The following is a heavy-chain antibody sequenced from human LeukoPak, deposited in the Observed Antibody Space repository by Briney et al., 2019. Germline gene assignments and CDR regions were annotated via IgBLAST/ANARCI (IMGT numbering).Heavy chain of an antibody. CDR3: ARETDVDTAMGDY. Sequence: GGSLRLSCAASGFTFNNYAMHWVRQAPGRGLEWVAVISYDGSNKYYADSVKGRFTISRDNFKNTLYLQMNSLRAEDTAVYYWARETDVDTAMGDYWGQGTLVTVSS. J-gene: IGHJ4*02. D-gene: IGHD5-18*01. V-gene: IGHV3-30*04. CDR2: ISYDGSNK. CDR1: GFTFNNYA.